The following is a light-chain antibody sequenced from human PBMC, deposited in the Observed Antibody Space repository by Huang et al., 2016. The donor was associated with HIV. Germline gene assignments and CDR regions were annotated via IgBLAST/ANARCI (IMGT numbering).Light chain of an antibody. CDR3: QHYNKWPPA. CDR1: QSIDTN. Sequence: VVMTQSPTTLSVSPGERATLSCGASQSIDTNLAWYQQKPGQSPRLLIFGASTRATGVPARFGGSGSGTEFTLTINSLQSEDFGIYYCQHYNKWPPAFGQGTKLEIK. V-gene: IGKV3-15*01. J-gene: IGKJ2*01. CDR2: GAS.